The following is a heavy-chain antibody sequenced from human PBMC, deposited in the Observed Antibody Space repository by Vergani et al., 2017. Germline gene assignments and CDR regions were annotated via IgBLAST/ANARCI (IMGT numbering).Heavy chain of an antibody. J-gene: IGHJ6*02. Sequence: EVQRLESGGDLEQPGGSLRLSCAASGFTFNHYAMNWVRQAPGKGLEWVSGISGSGGSTYYAGSVKGRVTISRDSSKNTLYLQMNSLSAGDTAVYYCAKANPRNSGYDYLYYYHAMDVWGQGTTVTVSS. CDR2: ISGSGGST. V-gene: IGHV3-23*01. D-gene: IGHD5-12*01. CDR3: AKANPRNSGYDYLYYYHAMDV. CDR1: GFTFNHYA.